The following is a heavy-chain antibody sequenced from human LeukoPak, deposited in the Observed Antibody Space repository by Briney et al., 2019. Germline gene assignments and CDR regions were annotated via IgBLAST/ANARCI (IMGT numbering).Heavy chain of an antibody. J-gene: IGHJ1*01. V-gene: IGHV3-48*01. CDR3: ARAFHGDGAEYFQR. Sequence: GGSLRLSCAASGFTFSSYNMNWVRQAPGKGLEWVSYIGTSTSTIDYADSVKGRFTISRDNSKNTLYLQMNSLRAEDTALYYCARAFHGDGAEYFQRWGQGTLVTVSS. D-gene: IGHD4-17*01. CDR2: IGTSTSTI. CDR1: GFTFSSYN.